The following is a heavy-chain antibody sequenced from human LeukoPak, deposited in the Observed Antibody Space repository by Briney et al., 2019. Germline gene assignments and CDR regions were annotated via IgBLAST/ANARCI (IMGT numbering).Heavy chain of an antibody. V-gene: IGHV3-30*18. CDR2: ISYDGSNK. D-gene: IGHD3-16*01. Sequence: GGSLRLSCAASGFTFSSYGMHWVRQAPGKGLEWVAVISYDGSNKYYADSVKGRFTISRDNSKNTLYLQMNSPRAEDTAVYYCAKVWDKGPDYWGQGTLVTVSS. CDR1: GFTFSSYG. J-gene: IGHJ4*02. CDR3: AKVWDKGPDY.